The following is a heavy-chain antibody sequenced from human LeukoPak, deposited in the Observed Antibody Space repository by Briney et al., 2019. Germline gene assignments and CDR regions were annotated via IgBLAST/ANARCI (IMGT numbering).Heavy chain of an antibody. V-gene: IGHV4-34*01. CDR1: GGSFSGYY. D-gene: IGHD2/OR15-2a*01. CDR2: INHSGSA. Sequence: SETLSLTCAVYGGSFSGYYWNWIRQPPGKGLEWVGEINHSGSANYGPSLKSRVTISIDTSKNQFSLKLSSVTAADTAVFYCARGLSNSRRTLLGLDYWGQGTLVTVSS. CDR3: ARGLSNSRRTLLGLDY. J-gene: IGHJ4*02.